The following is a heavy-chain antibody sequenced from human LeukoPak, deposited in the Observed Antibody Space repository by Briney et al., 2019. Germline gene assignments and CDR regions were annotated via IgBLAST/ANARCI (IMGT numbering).Heavy chain of an antibody. J-gene: IGHJ3*02. CDR2: ISGSGGST. V-gene: IGHV3-23*01. Sequence: GGSLRLSCAASGFTFSSYAMSWVRQAPGKGLEWVSAISGSGGSTYYADSVKGRFTISRDNSKNTLYLQMNSLRAEDTAVYYCAKGAPDYVTIFGVVITPNAFDTWGQGTMVTVSS. CDR1: GFTFSSYA. CDR3: AKGAPDYVTIFGVVITPNAFDT. D-gene: IGHD3-3*01.